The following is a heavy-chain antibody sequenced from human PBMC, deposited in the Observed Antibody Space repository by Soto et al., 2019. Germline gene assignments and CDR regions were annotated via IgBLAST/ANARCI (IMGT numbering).Heavy chain of an antibody. D-gene: IGHD1-1*01. CDR3: ARRGTAALGTSRNDHFDS. J-gene: IGHJ4*02. CDR2: IAYDGSSK. V-gene: IGHV3-30*03. Sequence: GGSLRLSCAASGITFSNYGMHWVRQAPGRGLEWLAVIAYDGSSKYYAESVRGRFTISRDDARNTVFLQMNSLRGEDTAVYYCARRGTAALGTSRNDHFDSWGQGALVTVSS. CDR1: GITFSNYG.